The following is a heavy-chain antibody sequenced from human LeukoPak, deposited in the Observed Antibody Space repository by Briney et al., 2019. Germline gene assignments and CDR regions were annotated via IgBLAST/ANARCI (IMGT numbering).Heavy chain of an antibody. Sequence: SETLSLTCTVSGGSISNYYWTWIRQPPGKGLEWIGYIYYSGSTNYNPSLKSRVTISVDTSKNQFSLKLNSVTAADTAMYYCARQYSSSWYHGRYFDYWGQGTLVTVSS. CDR1: GGSISNYY. V-gene: IGHV4-59*01. CDR3: ARQYSSSWYHGRYFDY. J-gene: IGHJ4*02. D-gene: IGHD6-13*01. CDR2: IYYSGST.